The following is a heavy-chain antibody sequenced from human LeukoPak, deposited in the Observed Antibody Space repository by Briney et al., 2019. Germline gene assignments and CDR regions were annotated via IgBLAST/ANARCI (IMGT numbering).Heavy chain of an antibody. J-gene: IGHJ4*02. V-gene: IGHV1-2*06. CDR3: ARDHFAGTYSNHY. D-gene: IGHD4-11*01. CDR2: INPNSGGT. CDR1: GYTFTGYY. Sequence: ASVKVSCKASGYTFTGYYIRWVRQAPGQGLEWMGRINPNSGGTSSAEKFQGRVTMTRDTSITTAYMELSRLTSDDTAVYYCARDHFAGTYSNHYWGQGTLVTVSS.